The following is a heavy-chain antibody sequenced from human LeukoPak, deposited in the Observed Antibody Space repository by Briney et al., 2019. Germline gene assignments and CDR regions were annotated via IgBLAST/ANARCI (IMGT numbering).Heavy chain of an antibody. Sequence: PSETLSLTCTVSGGSISSGSYYWSWIRQPAGKGLEWIGRIYTSGSTNYNPSLKSRVTISVDTSKNQFSLKLSSVTAADTAVYYCARVVVRGVSYYYYMDVWGKGTTVTVSS. CDR1: GGSISSGSYY. CDR3: ARVVVRGVSYYYYMDV. CDR2: IYTSGST. J-gene: IGHJ6*03. D-gene: IGHD3-10*01. V-gene: IGHV4-61*02.